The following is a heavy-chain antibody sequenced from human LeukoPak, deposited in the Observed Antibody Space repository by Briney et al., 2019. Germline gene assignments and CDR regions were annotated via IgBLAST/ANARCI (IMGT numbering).Heavy chain of an antibody. J-gene: IGHJ5*02. D-gene: IGHD3-22*01. CDR2: ISAYNGNT. CDR3: ARDLGIYYDP. CDR1: GGTFSSYA. V-gene: IGHV1-18*01. Sequence: GASVKVSCKASGGTFSSYAISWVRQAPGQGLEWMGWISAYNGNTNYAQKLQGRVTMTTDTSTSTAYMELRSLRSDDTAVYYCARDLGIYYDPWGQGTLVTVSS.